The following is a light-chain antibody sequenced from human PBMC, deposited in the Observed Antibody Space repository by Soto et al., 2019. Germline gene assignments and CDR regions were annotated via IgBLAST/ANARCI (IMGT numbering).Light chain of an antibody. J-gene: IGKJ5*01. Sequence: DIQLTQSPSFLSVSVGDRVTITGRASQDINTSLAWYQQKPGKAHKLMIFAASTLQNGVTSRFRGSGTVTEFTLTITRRPTEDFATYYCQQRKSYPITFGQGTRLEIK. V-gene: IGKV1-9*01. CDR1: QDINTS. CDR3: QQRKSYPIT. CDR2: AAS.